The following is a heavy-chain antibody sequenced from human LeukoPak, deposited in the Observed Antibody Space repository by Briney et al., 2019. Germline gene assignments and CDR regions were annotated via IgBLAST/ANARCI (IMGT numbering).Heavy chain of an antibody. Sequence: PGGSLRLSCAASGFTFSSYGMHWVRQAPGKGLERVAVISYDGSNKYYADSVKGRFTISRDNSKNTLYLQMNSLRAEDTAVYYCAKNRDRGVPTYYYDSSGSSHFDLWGRGTLVTVSS. J-gene: IGHJ2*01. CDR3: AKNRDRGVPTYYYDSSGSSHFDL. D-gene: IGHD3-22*01. CDR1: GFTFSSYG. CDR2: ISYDGSNK. V-gene: IGHV3-30*18.